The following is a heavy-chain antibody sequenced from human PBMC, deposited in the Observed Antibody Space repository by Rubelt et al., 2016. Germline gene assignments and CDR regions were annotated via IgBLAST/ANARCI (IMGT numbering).Heavy chain of an antibody. CDR2: IDSRCGGT. CDR1: GYTFTGYY. V-gene: IGHV1-2*02. D-gene: IGHD3-10*01. Sequence: QVQPVPSGAEVRKPGASVKVSCQAPGYTFTGYYIHWLRQVPGQGPELMGWIDSRCGGTNYAQSFRGRVSMTRETSIITAYMDLRSLRSDDTAVYYCARVRFGDSWFDPWGQGTLVTVSS. CDR3: ARVRFGDSWFDP. J-gene: IGHJ5*02.